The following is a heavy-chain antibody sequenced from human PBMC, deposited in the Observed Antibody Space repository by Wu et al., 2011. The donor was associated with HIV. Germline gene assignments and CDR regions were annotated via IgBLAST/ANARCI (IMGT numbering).Heavy chain of an antibody. V-gene: IGHV1-46*01. CDR2: INPSDGST. CDR1: GYTFTRYY. J-gene: IGHJ4*02. CDR3: ARGFPYHFDY. D-gene: IGHD3-10*01. Sequence: QVQLVQSGAEAKKPGASVKVSCKASGYTFTRYYMYWVRQAPGQGLEWMGIINPSDGSTNYAQKFQGRVTMTRDTSTSTVYMELSSLRSEDTAVYYCARGFPYHFDYWGQGTLVTVSS.